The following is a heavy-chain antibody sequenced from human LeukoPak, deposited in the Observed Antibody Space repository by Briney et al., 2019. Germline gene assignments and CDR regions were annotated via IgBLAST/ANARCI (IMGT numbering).Heavy chain of an antibody. Sequence: GGSLRLSCAASGFTFSSYHMHWVRQAPGKGLEWVALISYDGSKKYYADSLQGRVTISRDNSKNTLYLQMETLRPEDTAVYYCAREVFGGYGDYEMASWGQGTLVTVSS. D-gene: IGHD4-17*01. J-gene: IGHJ4*02. V-gene: IGHV3-30*03. CDR2: ISYDGSKK. CDR3: AREVFGGYGDYEMAS. CDR1: GFTFSSYH.